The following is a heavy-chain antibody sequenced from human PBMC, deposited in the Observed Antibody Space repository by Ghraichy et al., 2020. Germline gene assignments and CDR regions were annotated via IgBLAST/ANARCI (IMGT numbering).Heavy chain of an antibody. Sequence: LSLTCAASGFTFSNYWMSWVRQAPGKGLEWVANIKQDGSDKYYVDSVKGRFTISRDNAKNSLYLQMNNLRAEDTAVYYCARVWGYPTPFDYWGRGTLVTVSS. CDR2: IKQDGSDK. CDR3: ARVWGYPTPFDY. J-gene: IGHJ4*02. V-gene: IGHV3-7*01. D-gene: IGHD3-16*01. CDR1: GFTFSNYW.